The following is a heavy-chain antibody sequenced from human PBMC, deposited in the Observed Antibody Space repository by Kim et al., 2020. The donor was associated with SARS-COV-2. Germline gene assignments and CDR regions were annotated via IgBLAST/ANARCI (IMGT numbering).Heavy chain of an antibody. Sequence: SETLSLTCTVSGGSISSGSYYWSWIRQPAGKGLEWIGRIYTSGSTNYNPSLKSRVTISVDTSKNQFSLKLSSVTAADTAVYYCASTPVDIRGGYDSSGYSTSFDYWGQGTLVTVSS. J-gene: IGHJ4*02. CDR3: ASTPVDIRGGYDSSGYSTSFDY. CDR1: GGSISSGSYY. D-gene: IGHD3-22*01. V-gene: IGHV4-61*02. CDR2: IYTSGST.